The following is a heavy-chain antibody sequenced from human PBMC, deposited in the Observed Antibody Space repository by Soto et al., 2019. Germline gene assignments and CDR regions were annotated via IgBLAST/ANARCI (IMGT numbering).Heavy chain of an antibody. CDR3: ARGHEYGGNSDAFDI. CDR2: INAGNGNT. Sequence: ASVKVSCKASGYTFATYAMHWVRQAPGQRLEWMGWINAGNGNTKYSQKFQGRVTITADKSTNTAYMELRSLLSEDTAVYYCARGHEYGGNSDAFDIWGQGTVVTVSS. D-gene: IGHD4-17*01. J-gene: IGHJ3*02. V-gene: IGHV1-3*01. CDR1: GYTFATYA.